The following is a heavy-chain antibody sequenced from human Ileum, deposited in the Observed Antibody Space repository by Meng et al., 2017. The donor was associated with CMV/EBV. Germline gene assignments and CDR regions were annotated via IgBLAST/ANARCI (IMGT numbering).Heavy chain of an antibody. V-gene: IGHV3-21*01. CDR2: ISSSSSYI. CDR3: ATSPSSTSCYTPFCYEAFDI. D-gene: IGHD2-2*02. Sequence: GESLKISCAASGLIFSSYAMSWVRQAPGKGLEWVSSISSSSSYIYYADSVKARFTISRDNAKNSLYLQTNSLGAEDAAVYYCATSPSSTSCYTPFCYEAFDIWGQGTMVTVSS. CDR1: GLIFSSYA. J-gene: IGHJ3*02.